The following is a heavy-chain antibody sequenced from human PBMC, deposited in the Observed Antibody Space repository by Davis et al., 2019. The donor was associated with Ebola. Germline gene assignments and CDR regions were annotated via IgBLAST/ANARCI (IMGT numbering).Heavy chain of an antibody. D-gene: IGHD2-2*03. Sequence: GGSLRLSCAASGFTFSSYSMNWVRQAPGKGLEWVSSISSSSSYIYYADSVKGRFTISRDNAKNSLYLQMNSLRDEDTAVYYCARDGYCSSTSCLIDAFDIWGQGTMVTVSS. J-gene: IGHJ3*02. V-gene: IGHV3-21*01. CDR2: ISSSSSYI. CDR1: GFTFSSYS. CDR3: ARDGYCSSTSCLIDAFDI.